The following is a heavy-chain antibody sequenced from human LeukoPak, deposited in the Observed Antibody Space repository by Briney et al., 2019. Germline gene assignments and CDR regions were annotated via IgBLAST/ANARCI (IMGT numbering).Heavy chain of an antibody. J-gene: IGHJ4*02. D-gene: IGHD3-22*01. CDR3: ARDIYYDSSGYYYAHLDY. CDR2: ISSSSSTI. CDR1: GFTFSSYS. Sequence: GGSLRLSCAASGFTFSSYSMNWVRQAPGKGLEWVSYISSSSSTIYYADSVKGRFTISRDNAKNSLYLQMNSLRDEDTAVYYCARDIYYDSSGYYYAHLDYWGQGTLVTVSS. V-gene: IGHV3-48*02.